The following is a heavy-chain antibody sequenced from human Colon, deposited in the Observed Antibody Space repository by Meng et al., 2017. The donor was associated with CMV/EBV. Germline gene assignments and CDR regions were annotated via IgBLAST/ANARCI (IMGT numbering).Heavy chain of an antibody. V-gene: IGHV1-69*04. CDR1: GGTFRSYS. Sequence: SVTVSCKASGGTFRSYSISWLRQAPGQGPEWMGRISPALGLASYPQKFPDRITITADISTSTAYMELTTLRSDDTAVYYCARDVLWGSSSTYFDSWGQGTLVTVSS. D-gene: IGHD6-6*01. CDR2: ISPALGLA. CDR3: ARDVLWGSSSTYFDS. J-gene: IGHJ4*02.